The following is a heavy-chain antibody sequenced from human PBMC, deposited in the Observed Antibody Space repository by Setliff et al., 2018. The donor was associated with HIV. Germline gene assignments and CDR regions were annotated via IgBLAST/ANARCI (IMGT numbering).Heavy chain of an antibody. D-gene: IGHD3-3*01. CDR1: GYIFIGYY. V-gene: IGHV1-2*02. CDR2: INPHTGVT. J-gene: IGHJ6*02. Sequence: SVKVSCKTSGYIFIGYYIFWVRQAPGQGLEWMGNINPHTGVTKYAEKFQGRVTMTRDTSINTIYMELSRLRSDDTAVYYCARDLRDGFEEWFSTLDDGMDVWGQGTTVTVSS. CDR3: ARDLRDGFEEWFSTLDDGMDV.